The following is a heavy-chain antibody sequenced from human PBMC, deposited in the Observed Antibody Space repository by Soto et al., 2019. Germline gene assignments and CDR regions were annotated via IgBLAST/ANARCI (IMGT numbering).Heavy chain of an antibody. CDR2: ISAYNGNT. J-gene: IGHJ4*02. Sequence: ASVKVSCKASGYTFTSYGISWVRQAPGQGPEWMGWISAYNGNTDFAQKLQGRVTMTTDTSTSTAYMELRSLRSDDTAVYYCARDYDSRGYPAFWDYWGQGTLVTVSS. CDR3: ARDYDSRGYPAFWDY. V-gene: IGHV1-18*04. D-gene: IGHD3-22*01. CDR1: GYTFTSYG.